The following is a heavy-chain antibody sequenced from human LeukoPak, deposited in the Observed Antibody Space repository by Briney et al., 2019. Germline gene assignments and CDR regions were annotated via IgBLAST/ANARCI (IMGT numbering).Heavy chain of an antibody. Sequence: ASVKVSCKASGGTFSSYAISWVRQAPGQGLEWMGRIIPILGIANYAQKFQGKVTITADKSTSTAYMELSSLRSEDTAVYYCARDSPAGPGSGYYYWGQGTLVTVSS. V-gene: IGHV1-69*04. CDR3: ARDSPAGPGSGYYY. D-gene: IGHD3-22*01. CDR1: GGTFSSYA. CDR2: IIPILGIA. J-gene: IGHJ4*02.